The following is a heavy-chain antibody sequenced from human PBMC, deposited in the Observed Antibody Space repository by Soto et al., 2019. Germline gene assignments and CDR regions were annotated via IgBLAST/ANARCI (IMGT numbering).Heavy chain of an antibody. CDR3: AKGVSQYTPLALFDY. D-gene: IGHD5-18*01. V-gene: IGHV3-23*01. CDR1: EFTFSTYA. J-gene: IGHJ4*02. Sequence: SLRLSFAASEFTFSTYAMTWVRQAPGRGLQWVATISDSGDITYSTDSVKGRFTISRDNSRNTAYLQMNSLRVEDTAVYYCAKGVSQYTPLALFDYWGRGTLVTVSS. CDR2: ISDSGDIT.